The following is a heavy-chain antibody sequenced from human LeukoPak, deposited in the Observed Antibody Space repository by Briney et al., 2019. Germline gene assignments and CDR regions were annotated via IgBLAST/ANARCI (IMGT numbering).Heavy chain of an antibody. CDR3: ARLIMITFGGAVDY. J-gene: IGHJ4*02. D-gene: IGHD3-16*01. CDR1: GFTSSTSS. CDR2: IKQYGSDK. V-gene: IGHV3-7*01. Sequence: GGSLRLSCAASGFTSSTSSMSGVREAPGKGLEGVANIKQYGSDKYYVDSVKGRFTISRDNDKNSLYMQMHSLSAEDTAVYYCARLIMITFGGAVDYWGQGTLVTVSS.